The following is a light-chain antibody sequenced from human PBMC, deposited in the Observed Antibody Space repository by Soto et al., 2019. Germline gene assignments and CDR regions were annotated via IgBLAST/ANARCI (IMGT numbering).Light chain of an antibody. Sequence: DIQMTQSPSSLSASVGDRVTMTCRASQGISSSLNWYQLKPGTAPQLLIYDASNLQSGVPSRFSGSGSGTDFTLTISSLQPEDFASYYCQQGHTLPWTFGQGTKVEIK. V-gene: IGKV1-39*01. CDR3: QQGHTLPWT. CDR1: QGISSS. CDR2: DAS. J-gene: IGKJ1*01.